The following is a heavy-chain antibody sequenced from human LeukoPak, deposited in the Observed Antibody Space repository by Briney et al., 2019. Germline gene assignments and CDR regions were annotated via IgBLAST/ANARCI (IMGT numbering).Heavy chain of an antibody. CDR2: INSDGSST. CDR1: GFTFSSYW. V-gene: IGHV3-74*01. Sequence: GVSLRLSCAASGFTFSSYWMHWLRQAPGKGLVWVSRINSDGSSTSYADSVKGRFTISRDNAKNTLYLQMNSRRAEDTAVYYCAREGCSSTSCYFDYWGQGTLVTVSS. CDR3: AREGCSSTSCYFDY. D-gene: IGHD2-2*01. J-gene: IGHJ4*02.